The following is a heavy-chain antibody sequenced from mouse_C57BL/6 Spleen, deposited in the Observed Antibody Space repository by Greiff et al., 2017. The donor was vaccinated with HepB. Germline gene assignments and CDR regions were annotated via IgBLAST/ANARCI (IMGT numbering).Heavy chain of an antibody. V-gene: IGHV1-69*01. CDR3: ARKGFTTVEWYFDV. CDR2: IDPSDSYT. D-gene: IGHD1-1*01. CDR1: GYTFTSYW. J-gene: IGHJ1*03. Sequence: QVQLQQPGAELVMPGASVKLSCKASGYTFTSYWMHWVKQRPGQGLEWIGEIDPSDSYTNHNQKFKGKSTLTVDKSSSTAYMQLSSLTSEDSAVYYCARKGFTTVEWYFDVWGTGTTVTVSS.